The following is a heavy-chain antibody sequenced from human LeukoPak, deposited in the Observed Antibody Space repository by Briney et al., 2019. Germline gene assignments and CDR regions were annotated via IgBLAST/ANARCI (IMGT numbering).Heavy chain of an antibody. D-gene: IGHD3-3*01. Sequence: SQTLSLTCAISGDSVSSNSAAWNWIRQSPSRGLKWLGRTYYRSKWNNDYAVSVKSRITINPDTSKIQFSLQLNSVTPEDTAVYYCARGLITIFGVVNNWFDPWGQGTLVTVSS. CDR3: ARGLITIFGVVNNWFDP. V-gene: IGHV6-1*01. CDR1: GDSVSSNSAA. CDR2: TYYRSKWNN. J-gene: IGHJ5*02.